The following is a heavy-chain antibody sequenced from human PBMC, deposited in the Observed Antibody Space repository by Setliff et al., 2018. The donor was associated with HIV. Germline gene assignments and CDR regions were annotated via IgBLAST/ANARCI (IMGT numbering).Heavy chain of an antibody. Sequence: SETLSLTCTVTGYSISSGYYWAWIRQPPGKGLEWIGYIYHAGNAYYNPSLKSRVTISVDTSKNQISLRLNSLTAADTAVYYCARGTTLNVVPDAFDIWGQGTMVTVS. D-gene: IGHD4-17*01. J-gene: IGHJ3*02. CDR1: GYSISSGYY. V-gene: IGHV4-38-2*02. CDR2: IYHAGNA. CDR3: ARGTTLNVVPDAFDI.